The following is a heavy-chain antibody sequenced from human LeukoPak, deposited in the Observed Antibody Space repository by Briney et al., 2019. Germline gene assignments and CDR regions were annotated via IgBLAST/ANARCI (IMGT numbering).Heavy chain of an antibody. J-gene: IGHJ4*02. CDR1: GFTFSSYA. D-gene: IGHD3-9*01. V-gene: IGHV3-30-3*01. CDR3: TRDLEGDLLTGLGDY. CDR2: ISYDGSNK. Sequence: GGSLRLSCAASGFTFSSYAMHWVRQAPGKGLEWVAVISYDGSNKYYADSVKGRFTISRDNSKDTLYLQMNSLRTEDTAVYYCTRDLEGDLLTGLGDYWGQGTLVTVSS.